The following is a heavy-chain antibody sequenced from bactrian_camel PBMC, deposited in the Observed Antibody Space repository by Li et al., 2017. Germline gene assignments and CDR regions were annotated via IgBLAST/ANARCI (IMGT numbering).Heavy chain of an antibody. CDR1: GSIQRTNC. CDR2: ISFGGTT. Sequence: VQLVESGGGSVQAGGSLRLSCAASGSIQRTNCMGWFRQAPGKERDWVAGISFGGTTTTVTDAAKGRFTISRDNTQNILYLQLNSLKAEDTAMYFCARGSLIGFRELTFWGQGTQVTVS. CDR3: ARGSLIGFRELTF. V-gene: IGHV3S53*01. D-gene: IGHD7*01. J-gene: IGHJ4*01.